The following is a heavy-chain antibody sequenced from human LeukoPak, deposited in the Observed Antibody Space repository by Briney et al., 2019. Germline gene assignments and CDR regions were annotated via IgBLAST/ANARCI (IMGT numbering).Heavy chain of an antibody. CDR3: AHRERGYSGNAFDY. CDR1: GFSLSTSGVG. J-gene: IGHJ4*02. D-gene: IGHD5-12*01. V-gene: IGHV2-5*02. Sequence: ESGPTLVNPTQTLTLTCTFSGFSLSTSGVGVGWIRQPPGKPLEWLALIYWDDDKRYSPSLKSRLTVTKDTSKNQVVLTMTNMDPVDTATYYCAHRERGYSGNAFDYWGQGTLVTVSS. CDR2: IYWDDDK.